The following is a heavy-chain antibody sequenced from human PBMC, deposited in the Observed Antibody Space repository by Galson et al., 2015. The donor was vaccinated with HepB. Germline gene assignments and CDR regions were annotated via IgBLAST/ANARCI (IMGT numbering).Heavy chain of an antibody. CDR3: ASSRGDSSYY. D-gene: IGHD3-22*01. V-gene: IGHV5-51*03. CDR1: GYSFTTYW. J-gene: IGHJ4*02. CDR2: IYPGDSDI. Sequence: QSGAEVKKPGESLKISCKGSGYSFTTYWVGWVRQMPGKGLEWMGIIYPGDSDIRYSPSFQGQVSMSVDRSISAAYLQWSSLKASDTAMYYCASSRGDSSYYWGQGTLVTVSS.